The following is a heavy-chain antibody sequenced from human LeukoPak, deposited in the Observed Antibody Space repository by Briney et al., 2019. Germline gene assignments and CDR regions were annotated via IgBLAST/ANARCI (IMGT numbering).Heavy chain of an antibody. Sequence: GASLKISCKGSGSRFKNYWIGRVRQMPGKGLEWMGIIYPDDSDTRYSPSFQGQVTISADKSVSTAFLQWTSLKASDTAMYYCAIGGDSTTSCYRCFVYWGQGTLVTVSS. CDR3: AIGGDSTTSCYRCFVY. CDR1: GSRFKNYW. D-gene: IGHD2-2*01. CDR2: IYPDDSDT. J-gene: IGHJ4*02. V-gene: IGHV5-51*01.